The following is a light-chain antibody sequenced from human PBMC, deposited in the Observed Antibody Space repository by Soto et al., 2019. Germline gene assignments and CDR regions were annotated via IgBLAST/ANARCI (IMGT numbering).Light chain of an antibody. CDR1: SSNIGSNA. V-gene: IGLV1-44*01. J-gene: IGLJ3*02. CDR3: ATWDDSLNGWV. CDR2: SNN. Sequence: QSVLTQPPSASGTPGQRVTISCSESSSNIGSNAVSWYQQLPGTAPKVLIYSNNQRPSGVPDRFSGSKSGTSASLAISGLQSEDDADYYCATWDDSLNGWVFGGGTKVTVL.